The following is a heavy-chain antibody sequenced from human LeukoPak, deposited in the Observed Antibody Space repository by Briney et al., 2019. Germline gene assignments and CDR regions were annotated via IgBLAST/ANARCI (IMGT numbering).Heavy chain of an antibody. D-gene: IGHD3-16*01. Sequence: GESLKISCKGSGYSFTNYWIGWVRQMPGKGPEWMGITYPGNSYTRYSPSFQGQVTIPADRSISTAYLQWSSLRAPDTAMYYCTRLTDGYYDYVWGSWDYWGQGTLVTVSS. CDR2: TYPGNSYT. J-gene: IGHJ4*02. CDR3: TRLTDGYYDYVWGSWDY. CDR1: GYSFTNYW. V-gene: IGHV5-51*01.